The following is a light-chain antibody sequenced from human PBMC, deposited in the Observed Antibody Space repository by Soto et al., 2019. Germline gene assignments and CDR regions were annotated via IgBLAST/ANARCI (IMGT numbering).Light chain of an antibody. J-gene: IGKJ4*01. CDR2: GAS. CDR3: QQYIHWPPLT. CDR1: QSVRSN. Sequence: EIVLTQSPATLSVSPGERATLSCRASQSVRSNLAWYQQKPGQGPRLLIFGASTRATDIPARFSGSGSGTEFTLTISSLQSEAFAVYYCQQYIHWPPLTFGGGTKVESK. V-gene: IGKV3-15*01.